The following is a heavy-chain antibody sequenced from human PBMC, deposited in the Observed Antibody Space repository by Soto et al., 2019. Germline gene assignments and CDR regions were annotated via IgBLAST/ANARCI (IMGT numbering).Heavy chain of an antibody. CDR3: AKDQPKRYSSSSAAFDY. J-gene: IGHJ4*02. CDR1: GFTFSSYA. D-gene: IGHD6-6*01. CDR2: ISGSGGST. Sequence: GGSLRLSCAASGFTFSSYAMSWVRQAPGKGLEWVSAISGSGGSTYYADSVKGRFTISRDNSKNTLYLQMNSLRAEDTAVYYCAKDQPKRYSSSSAAFDYWGQGTLVTVSS. V-gene: IGHV3-23*01.